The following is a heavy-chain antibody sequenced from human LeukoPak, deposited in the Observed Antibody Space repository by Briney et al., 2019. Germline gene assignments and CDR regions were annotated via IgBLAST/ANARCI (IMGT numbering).Heavy chain of an antibody. V-gene: IGHV3-30*18. CDR3: AKVPGDGRPGY. CDR1: GFSSSTYG. J-gene: IGHJ4*02. CDR2: MSHDGSDK. D-gene: IGHD2-21*01. Sequence: GGSLRLSCAASGFSSSTYGLNWVRQAPGKGLEWVAVMSHDGSDKYYADSVKGRFTISRDNSKNTLYLQMTSLRPEDTALYHCAKVPGDGRPGYWGQGIMVTVSS.